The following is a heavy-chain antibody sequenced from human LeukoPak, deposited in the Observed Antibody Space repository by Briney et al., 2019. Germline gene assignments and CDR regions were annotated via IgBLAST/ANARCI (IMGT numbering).Heavy chain of an antibody. D-gene: IGHD5-24*01. Sequence: GASVKVSCKASGGTFSSYAISWVRQAPGQGLEWMGGIIPIFGTANYARKFQGRATITTDESTSTAYMELSSLRSEDTAVYYCAREVEMATIWVDAFDIWGQGTMVTVSS. CDR2: IIPIFGTA. CDR1: GGTFSSYA. CDR3: AREVEMATIWVDAFDI. V-gene: IGHV1-69*05. J-gene: IGHJ3*02.